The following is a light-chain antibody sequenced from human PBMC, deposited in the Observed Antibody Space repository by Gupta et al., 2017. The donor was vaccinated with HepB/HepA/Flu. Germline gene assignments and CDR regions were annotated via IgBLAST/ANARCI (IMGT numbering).Light chain of an antibody. CDR1: SSNIGSNY. CDR3: EAWDDSLSGPNWV. V-gene: IGLV1-47*01. J-gene: IGLJ3*02. Sequence: QSVLTQPPSASGTPGQRVTISCSGSSSNIGSNYVYWYQQLPGTAPKLLIYRNNQRPSGVPDRFSGSKSGTSASLAISGLRSEDEAEYYCEAWDDSLSGPNWVFGGGTKLTVL. CDR2: RNN.